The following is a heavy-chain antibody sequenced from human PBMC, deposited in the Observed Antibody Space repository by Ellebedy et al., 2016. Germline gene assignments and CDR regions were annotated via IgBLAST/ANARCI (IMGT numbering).Heavy chain of an antibody. D-gene: IGHD2-8*02. V-gene: IGHV3-74*01. CDR2: INSDGSST. J-gene: IGHJ6*02. CDR1: GFTFSSYW. Sequence: GESLKISXAASGFTFSSYWMHWVRQAPGKGLVWVSRINSDGSSTSYADSVKGRFTISRDDSKNTLYLQMNSLKTEDTAVYYCTTDRVVYAIGYYYYGMDVWGQGTTVTVSS. CDR3: TTDRVVYAIGYYYYGMDV.